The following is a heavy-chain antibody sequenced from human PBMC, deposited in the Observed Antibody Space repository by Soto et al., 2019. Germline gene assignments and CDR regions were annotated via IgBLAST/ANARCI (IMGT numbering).Heavy chain of an antibody. V-gene: IGHV3-48*02. CDR3: ARMLCCGGVCYYGIDY. D-gene: IGHD2-21*01. CDR2: ISNISSTI. Sequence: GGTMRPCCAASAFTFSSYNMDWVRQAPGKGLGWISYISNISSTIYHADSLKGRFTMSRDNAKNSLYLQLNRLRDEDTAIYYCARMLCCGGVCYYGIDYWGQGTLVTVSS. CDR1: AFTFSSYN. J-gene: IGHJ4*02.